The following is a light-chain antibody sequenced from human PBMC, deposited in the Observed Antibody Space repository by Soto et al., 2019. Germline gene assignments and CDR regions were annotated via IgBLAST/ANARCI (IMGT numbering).Light chain of an antibody. J-gene: IGKJ4*01. CDR1: QSIGTY. V-gene: IGKV3-20*01. CDR2: GAS. Sequence: PGERATLSCRASQSIGTYLAWYQQKPGQAPSLLIYGASSRATGIPDRFSGSGSGTDFTLTISRLEPEDFAVYYCQQYVTTPLTFGQGTKVDIK. CDR3: QQYVTTPLT.